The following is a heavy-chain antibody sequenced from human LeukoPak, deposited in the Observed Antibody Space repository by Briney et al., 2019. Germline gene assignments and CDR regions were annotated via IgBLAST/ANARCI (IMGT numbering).Heavy chain of an antibody. D-gene: IGHD6-19*01. Sequence: GGSLRLSCAPSGFTFSSFEMNWVRQAPGKGLEWVSYISSSSSTIYYADSVKGRFTISRDNAKNSLYLQMNSLRGKDTAVYYCARDHVAVAVDAFDMWGQGTMVTVSS. CDR3: ARDHVAVAVDAFDM. CDR1: GFTFSSFE. CDR2: ISSSSSTI. V-gene: IGHV3-48*01. J-gene: IGHJ3*02.